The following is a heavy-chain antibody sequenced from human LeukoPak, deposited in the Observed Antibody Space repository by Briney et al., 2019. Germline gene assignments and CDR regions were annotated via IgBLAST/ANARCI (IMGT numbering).Heavy chain of an antibody. J-gene: IGHJ4*02. D-gene: IGHD2-2*01. V-gene: IGHV1-3*01. CDR1: GYIFINYA. CDR2: INVGNGNT. CDR3: ARVYCSSTSCRYYFDY. Sequence: ASVKVTCKAPGYIFINYAVHWVRQAPGQRPESMGWINVGNGNTEYSQKFQGRITITRDTSANTAYMELISLRSEDTAVYFCARVYCSSTSCRYYFDYWGQGTLVTVSS.